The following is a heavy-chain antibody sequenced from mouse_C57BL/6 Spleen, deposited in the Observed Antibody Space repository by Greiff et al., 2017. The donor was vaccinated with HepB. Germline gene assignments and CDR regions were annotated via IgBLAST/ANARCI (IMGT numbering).Heavy chain of an antibody. V-gene: IGHV1-64*01. Sequence: QVQLQQPGAELVKPGASVKLSCKASGYTFTSYWMHWVKQRPGQGLEWIGMIHPNSGSTNYNEKFKSKATLTVDKSSSTAYMQLSSLTSEDSAVYYCARALYYGNLAYWGQGTLVTVSA. CDR1: GYTFTSYW. D-gene: IGHD2-1*01. J-gene: IGHJ3*01. CDR2: IHPNSGST. CDR3: ARALYYGNLAY.